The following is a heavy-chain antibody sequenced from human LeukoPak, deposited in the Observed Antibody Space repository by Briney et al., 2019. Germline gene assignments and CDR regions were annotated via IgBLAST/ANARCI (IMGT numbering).Heavy chain of an antibody. CDR3: ARDTEDDDGSTTFDY. Sequence: PGGSLRLSCAISGFTFSDYYFSWIRQAPGKGLEWISYISSSGNVIYYADSVKGRFTISRDNAKNSLYLQMNSLRVEDTAVYYCARDTEDDDGSTTFDYWGQGTLVNVSS. V-gene: IGHV3-11*01. J-gene: IGHJ4*02. D-gene: IGHD1-26*01. CDR1: GFTFSDYY. CDR2: ISSSGNVI.